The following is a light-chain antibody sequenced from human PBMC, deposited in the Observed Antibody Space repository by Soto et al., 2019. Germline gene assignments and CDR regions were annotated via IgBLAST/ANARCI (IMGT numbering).Light chain of an antibody. V-gene: IGKV3-20*01. CDR1: QNLSSGY. CDR2: AAS. J-gene: IGKJ1*01. Sequence: EIVLTQSPGTLSLSPGERATLSCRASQNLSSGYLAWYQQKPGQAPRILIYAASSRATGIPDRFSGSGSGTDFSLTISRLEPEDFAVYYCQQNDDWPRTFGQGTRVEIK. CDR3: QQNDDWPRT.